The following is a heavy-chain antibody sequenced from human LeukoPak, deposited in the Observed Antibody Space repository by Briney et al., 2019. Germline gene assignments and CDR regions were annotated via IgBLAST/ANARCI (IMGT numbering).Heavy chain of an antibody. V-gene: IGHV3-23*01. D-gene: IGHD3-9*01. J-gene: IGHJ4*02. CDR2: ISGSGGST. Sequence: GGSLRLSCAASGFTFSSYGMSWVRQAPGKGLEWVSAISGSGGSTYYADSVKGRFTISRDNSKNTLYLQMNSLRAEDTAVYYCARDWLLSAHYFDYWGQGTLVTVSS. CDR1: GFTFSSYG. CDR3: ARDWLLSAHYFDY.